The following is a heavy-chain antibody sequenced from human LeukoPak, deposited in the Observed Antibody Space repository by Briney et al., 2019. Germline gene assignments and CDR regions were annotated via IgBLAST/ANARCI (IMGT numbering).Heavy chain of an antibody. V-gene: IGHV4-34*01. CDR1: GGSFSGYY. D-gene: IGHD4-17*01. CDR2: INHSGST. CDR3: ARGRAVTKYQGLIDY. Sequence: TASETLSLTCAVYGGSFSGYYWTWIRQPPGKGLEWIGEINHSGSTNHNPSLKSRVTISVDTSKNQFSLKLSSVTAADTAVYYCARGRAVTKYQGLIDYWGQGALVTVSS. J-gene: IGHJ4*02.